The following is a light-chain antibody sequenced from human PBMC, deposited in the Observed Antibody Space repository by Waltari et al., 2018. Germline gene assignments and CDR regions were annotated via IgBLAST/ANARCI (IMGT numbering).Light chain of an antibody. CDR2: YDS. CDR1: NHGSKS. Sequence: SYVVTQSPSVSVAPGETARITCGGSNHGSKSVHWYQQRPGQAPVLVISYDSDRPSGIPERFSGSNSGNTATLTISWVEAEDEADYYCLVWHSTIDHQGVFGGGTKLTVL. J-gene: IGLJ2*01. V-gene: IGLV3-21*04. CDR3: LVWHSTIDHQGV.